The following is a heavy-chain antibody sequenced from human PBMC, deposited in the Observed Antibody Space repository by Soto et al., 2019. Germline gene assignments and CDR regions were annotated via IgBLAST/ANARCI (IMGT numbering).Heavy chain of an antibody. CDR3: ASQWFGEFSIDY. Sequence: GGSLRLSCAASGFTFSSYGMHWVRQAPGKGLEWVAVIWYDGSNKYYADSVKGRFTISRDNSKNTLYLQMNSLRAEDTAVYYCASQWFGEFSIDYWGQGTLVTVSS. CDR2: IWYDGSNK. CDR1: GFTFSSYG. J-gene: IGHJ4*02. V-gene: IGHV3-33*01. D-gene: IGHD3-10*01.